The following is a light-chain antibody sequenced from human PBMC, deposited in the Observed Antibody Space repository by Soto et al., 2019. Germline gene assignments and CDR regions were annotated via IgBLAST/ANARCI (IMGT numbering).Light chain of an antibody. V-gene: IGKV3-20*01. Sequence: EVVLTQSPGTLSLSPGERATLSCRASQSVSRSYLAWYQQKPGQAPRLLIYIASSRATGSPDRFSGSGSGTDFTLTISRLEPEDFAMYYCQQYGSSPYTFGQGTKLEIK. CDR1: QSVSRSY. CDR3: QQYGSSPYT. CDR2: IAS. J-gene: IGKJ2*01.